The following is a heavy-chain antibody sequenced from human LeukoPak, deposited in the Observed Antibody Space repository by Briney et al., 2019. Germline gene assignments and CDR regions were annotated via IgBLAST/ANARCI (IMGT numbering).Heavy chain of an antibody. V-gene: IGHV3-11*04. Sequence: GGSLRLSCAASGFTFSDDYMTWIRQAPGKGLEWVSYISSSGTAIYYADSVKGRFTISRDNAKNSLYLQMNSLTAEDTAVYYCVRNAASSSSRRRAFDIWGQGTMVTVSS. CDR3: VRNAASSSSRRRAFDI. J-gene: IGHJ3*02. CDR2: ISSSGTAI. D-gene: IGHD6-6*01. CDR1: GFTFSDDY.